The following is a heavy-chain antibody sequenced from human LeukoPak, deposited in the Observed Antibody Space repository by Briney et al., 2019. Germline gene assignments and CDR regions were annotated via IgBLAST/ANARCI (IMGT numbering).Heavy chain of an antibody. Sequence: ASVKVSCKASRYIFTSYYIHWVRQAPGQGLEWMGWINPNSGGTNSAQKFQDRVTMTGDTSISTAYMELSRLRSDDTAVYYCARDRGSSWYVDYWGQGTLVTVSS. CDR3: ARDRGSSWYVDY. D-gene: IGHD6-13*01. V-gene: IGHV1-2*02. J-gene: IGHJ4*02. CDR1: RYIFTSYY. CDR2: INPNSGGT.